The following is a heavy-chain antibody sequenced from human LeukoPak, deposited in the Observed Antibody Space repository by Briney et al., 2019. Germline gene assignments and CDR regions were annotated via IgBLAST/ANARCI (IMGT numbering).Heavy chain of an antibody. D-gene: IGHD3-22*01. J-gene: IGHJ3*02. Sequence: GGSLRLSCAASGFAFTDAWMTWVRQAPGKGLEWVGRIKTNADGGTAGYVVPVKGRFTISRDDSKDTLYLQMNSLQTEDTAVYYCTTTANSAYYYDSSGFYGAFDIWGQGTRVTVSS. V-gene: IGHV3-15*01. CDR2: IKTNADGGTA. CDR1: GFAFTDAW. CDR3: TTTANSAYYYDSSGFYGAFDI.